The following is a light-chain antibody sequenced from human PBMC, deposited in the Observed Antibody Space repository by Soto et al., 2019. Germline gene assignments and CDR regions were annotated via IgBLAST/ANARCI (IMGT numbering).Light chain of an antibody. CDR2: DAS. CDR3: QQYESFSPYT. V-gene: IGKV1-5*01. Sequence: DIRMTQSPSTLSAVVGDRVTITCRASESVSSSVAWYQQKPGKAPKLLIYDASTLESGVPSTFSGSGFGTEFTITINSLQPDDFGTYYCQQYESFSPYTFGRGTRLEIK. J-gene: IGKJ2*01. CDR1: ESVSSS.